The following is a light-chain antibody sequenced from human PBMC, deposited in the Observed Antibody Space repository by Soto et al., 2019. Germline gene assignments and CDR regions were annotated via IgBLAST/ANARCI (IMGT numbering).Light chain of an antibody. CDR3: SSYAGSNNHVV. J-gene: IGLJ2*01. CDR1: SSDVGAYNY. CDR2: EVS. V-gene: IGLV2-8*01. Sequence: ALTQPPSASGSPGQSVTISCTGTSSDVGAYNYVSWYQQHPGKAPKLMIYEVSKRPSGVPDRFSGSKSGNTASLTVSGLQAEDEADYYCSSYAGSNNHVVFGGGTKLTVL.